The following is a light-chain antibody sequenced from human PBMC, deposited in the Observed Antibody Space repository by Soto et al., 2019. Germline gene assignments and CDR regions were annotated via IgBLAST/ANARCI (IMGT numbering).Light chain of an antibody. Sequence: EIVMTQSPATLSVSPGERATLSCRASQSVSSNLAWYQQKPGQAPRLLIYGASTRATGIPARFSGSGSGTEFTLNISSLQSEDFAVYYCQQYNNWLQITFGQGTRLEIK. CDR3: QQYNNWLQIT. J-gene: IGKJ5*01. CDR1: QSVSSN. V-gene: IGKV3D-15*01. CDR2: GAS.